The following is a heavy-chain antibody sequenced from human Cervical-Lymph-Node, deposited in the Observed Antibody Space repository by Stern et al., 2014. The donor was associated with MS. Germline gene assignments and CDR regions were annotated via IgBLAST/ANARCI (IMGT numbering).Heavy chain of an antibody. CDR1: GYTFTSYY. CDR2: INPSGGIT. J-gene: IGHJ4*02. Sequence: VQLVESGAEVKKPGASVKVSCKASGYTFTSYYMHWVRPAPGQGLEWMGIINPSGGITSYAQKFQGRVTMTRDTSTSTVYMELSSLRSEDTAVYYCAREPRGYSYGQYYFDYWGQGTLVTVSS. CDR3: AREPRGYSYGQYYFDY. V-gene: IGHV1-46*01. D-gene: IGHD5-18*01.